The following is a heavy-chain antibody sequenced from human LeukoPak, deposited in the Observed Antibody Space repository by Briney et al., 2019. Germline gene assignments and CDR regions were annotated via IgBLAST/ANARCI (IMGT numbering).Heavy chain of an antibody. CDR3: AKDLESYVLWFGESNY. CDR2: ISGSGGST. J-gene: IGHJ4*02. CDR1: GFTFSSYA. D-gene: IGHD3-10*01. Sequence: GGSLRLSCAATGFTFSSYAMSWVRQAPGKGLEWVSAISGSGGSTYYADSVKGRFTISRDNSKNTLYLQMNSLRAEDTAVYYCAKDLESYVLWFGESNYWGQGTLVTVSS. V-gene: IGHV3-23*01.